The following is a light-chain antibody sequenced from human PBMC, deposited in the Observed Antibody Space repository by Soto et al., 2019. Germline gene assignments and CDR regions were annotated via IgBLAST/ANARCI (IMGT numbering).Light chain of an antibody. CDR2: EGN. J-gene: IGLJ1*01. CDR3: CSYAGSGTFYV. CDR1: DVGSFLL. Sequence: QSVLTQPASVSGSPGQSITISCSDVGSFLLVSWYQQRPGKAPQLIIYEGNKRPSGISNRFSGFKSGNTASLTVSGLQAEDEADYYCCSYAGSGTFYVFGSGTKVT. V-gene: IGLV2-23*01.